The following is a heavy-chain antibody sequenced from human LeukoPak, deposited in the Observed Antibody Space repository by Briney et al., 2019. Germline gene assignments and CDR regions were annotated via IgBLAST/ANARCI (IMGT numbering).Heavy chain of an antibody. V-gene: IGHV4-31*03. CDR3: ARWVVVVPAAYKEDYYYYMDV. D-gene: IGHD2-2*01. CDR2: IYYSGST. J-gene: IGHJ6*03. CDR1: GGSISSGGYY. Sequence: SQTLSLTCTVSGGSISSGGYYWSWIRQHPGKGLEWIGYIYYSGSTYYNPSLKSRVTISVDTSKNQFSLKLSSVTAADTAVYYCARWVVVVPAAYKEDYYYYMDVWGKGTTVTASS.